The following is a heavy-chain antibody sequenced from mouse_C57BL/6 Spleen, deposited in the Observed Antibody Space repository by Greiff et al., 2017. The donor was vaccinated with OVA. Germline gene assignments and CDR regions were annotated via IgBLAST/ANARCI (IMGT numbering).Heavy chain of an antibody. CDR2: IYPRSGNT. V-gene: IGHV1-81*01. CDR1: GYTFTSYG. CDR3: AIYGSSLGPWFAY. Sequence: QVQLQQSGAELARPGASVKLSCKASGYTFTSYGISWVKQRTGQGLEWIGEIYPRSGNTYYNEKFKGKATLTADKSSSTAYMELRSLTSEDSAVYFCAIYGSSLGPWFAYWGQGTLVTVSA. D-gene: IGHD1-1*01. J-gene: IGHJ3*01.